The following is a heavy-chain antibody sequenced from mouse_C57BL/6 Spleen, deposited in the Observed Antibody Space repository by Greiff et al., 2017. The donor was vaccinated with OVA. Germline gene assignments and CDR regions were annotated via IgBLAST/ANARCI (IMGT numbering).Heavy chain of an antibody. CDR3: ARGDYYGYYFDY. CDR2: ISYDGSN. Sequence: EVQRVESGPGLVKPSQSLSLTCSVTGYSITSGYYWNWIRQFPGNKLEWMGYISYDGSNNYNPSLKNRISITRDTSKNQFFLKLNSVTTEDTATYYCARGDYYGYYFDYWGQGTTLTVSS. CDR1: GYSITSGYY. V-gene: IGHV3-6*01. D-gene: IGHD1-1*01. J-gene: IGHJ2*01.